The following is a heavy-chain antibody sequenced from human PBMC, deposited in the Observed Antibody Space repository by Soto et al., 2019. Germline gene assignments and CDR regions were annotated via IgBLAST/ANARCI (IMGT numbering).Heavy chain of an antibody. V-gene: IGHV3-48*02. CDR2: ISSSSSTI. CDR3: ARDPVQEGVVITYFDY. Sequence: GGSLRLSCAASGFTFSSYSMNWVRQAPGKGLEWVSYISSSSSTIYYADSVKGRFTIYRDNAKNSLYLQMNSLRDEDTAVYYCARDPVQEGVVITYFDYWGQGTLVTVSS. J-gene: IGHJ4*02. D-gene: IGHD3-22*01. CDR1: GFTFSSYS.